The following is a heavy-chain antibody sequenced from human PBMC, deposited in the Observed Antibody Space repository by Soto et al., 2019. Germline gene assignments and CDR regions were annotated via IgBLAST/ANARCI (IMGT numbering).Heavy chain of an antibody. CDR1: GGSISSYY. CDR3: ARVLSDGYDFWSGYYTGGYYYYMDV. D-gene: IGHD3-3*01. Sequence: PSETLSLTCTVSGGSISSYYWRWIRQPPGTGLESIVDIYYSGSTNYNPSLKSRVTISVDTSKNQFSLKLSSVTAADTAVYYCARVLSDGYDFWSGYYTGGYYYYMDVWGKGTTVT. J-gene: IGHJ6*03. V-gene: IGHV4-59*01. CDR2: IYYSGST.